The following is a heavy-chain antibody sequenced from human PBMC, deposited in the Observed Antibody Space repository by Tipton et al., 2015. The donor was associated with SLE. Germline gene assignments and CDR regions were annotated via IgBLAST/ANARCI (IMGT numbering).Heavy chain of an antibody. D-gene: IGHD1-1*01. V-gene: IGHV3-23*01. Sequence: FTFSRDNSKNTLYLQMNSLRAEDTAVYYCAKNVQDYYDYWGQGTPVTVSS. CDR3: AKNVQDYYDY. J-gene: IGHJ4*02.